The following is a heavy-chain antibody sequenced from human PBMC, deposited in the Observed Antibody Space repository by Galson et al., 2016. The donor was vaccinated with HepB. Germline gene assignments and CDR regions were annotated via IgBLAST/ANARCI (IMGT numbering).Heavy chain of an antibody. CDR1: GLTFRNYW. CDR2: IKQDGSEK. V-gene: IGHV3-7*04. CDR3: ARGRSILERGWYWFDP. J-gene: IGHJ5*02. D-gene: IGHD6-19*01. Sequence: SLRLSCADSGLTFRNYWMSWIRQAPGKGLEWVANIKQDGSEKHYVDSVKGRFTISRDNAKNSLYLQMNSLRAEDTAVYYCARGRSILERGWYWFDPWGQGTLVTVSS.